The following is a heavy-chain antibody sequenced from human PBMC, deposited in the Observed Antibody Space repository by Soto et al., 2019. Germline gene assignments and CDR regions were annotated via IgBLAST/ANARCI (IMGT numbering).Heavy chain of an antibody. CDR1: DFPFSANG. J-gene: IGHJ6*02. CDR2: IWYDGSNK. V-gene: IGHV3-33*06. CDR3: AKVPQGSSGWYRNYYGLDV. Sequence: GGPLSPPFQGPDFPFSANGWHWVGRPPGKGLGWVAVIWYDGSNKYYADSVKGRFTISRDNSKNTLYLQMNSLRVEDTAVYYCAKVPQGSSGWYRNYYGLDVWGQGTTVTVPS. D-gene: IGHD6-19*01.